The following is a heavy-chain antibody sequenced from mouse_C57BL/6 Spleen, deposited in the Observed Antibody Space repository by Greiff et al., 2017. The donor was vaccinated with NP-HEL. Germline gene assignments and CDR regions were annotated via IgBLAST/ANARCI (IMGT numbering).Heavy chain of an antibody. CDR1: GYTFTSYG. J-gene: IGHJ4*01. CDR3: ARGGYKDSMDY. Sequence: VKLVESGAELARPGASVKLSCKASGYTFTSYGISWVKQRTGQGLEWIGEIYPRSGNTYYNEKFKGKATLTADKSSSTAYMELRSLTSEDSAVYFCARGGYKDSMDYWGQGTSVTVSS. D-gene: IGHD2-2*01. V-gene: IGHV1-81*01. CDR2: IYPRSGNT.